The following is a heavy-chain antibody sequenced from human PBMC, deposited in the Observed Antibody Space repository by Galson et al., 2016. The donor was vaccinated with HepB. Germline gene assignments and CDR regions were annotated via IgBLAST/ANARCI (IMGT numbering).Heavy chain of an antibody. D-gene: IGHD5-24*01. CDR1: GFTFSRAW. Sequence: SLRLSCAASGFTFSRAWMNWVRQAPGKGLEWVAVTSYDGSQRYYADSVKGRYTISRDNSKKTLFLQMDSLRVEDTAVYYCARDQADVEIATTFVYWGQGTLVTVS. J-gene: IGHJ4*02. CDR3: ARDQADVEIATTFVY. V-gene: IGHV3-30-3*01. CDR2: TSYDGSQR.